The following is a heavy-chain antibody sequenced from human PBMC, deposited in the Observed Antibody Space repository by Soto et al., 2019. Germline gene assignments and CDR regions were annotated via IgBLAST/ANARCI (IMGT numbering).Heavy chain of an antibody. D-gene: IGHD5-12*01. CDR2: INPNSGGT. J-gene: IGHJ4*02. V-gene: IGHV1-2*02. CDR3: ARDRDGYNDFDY. Sequence: ASVKFSCKASGYTFTGYYMHWVRQAPGQGLEWMGWINPNSGGTNYAQKFQGRVTMTRDTSISTAYMELSRLRSDDTAVYYCARDRDGYNDFDYWGQGTLVTVSS. CDR1: GYTFTGYY.